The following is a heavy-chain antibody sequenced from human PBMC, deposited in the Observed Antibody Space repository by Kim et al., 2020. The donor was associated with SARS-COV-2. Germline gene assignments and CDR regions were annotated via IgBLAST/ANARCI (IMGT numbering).Heavy chain of an antibody. J-gene: IGHJ4*02. V-gene: IGHV3-33*06. CDR2: IWYDGSNK. Sequence: GGSLRLSCAASGFTFSSYGMHWVRQAPGKGLEWVAVIWYDGSNKYYADSVKGRFTISRVNSKNTLYLQMNSLRAEDTAVYYCAKDEGGLDYWGQGTLVTVSS. CDR3: AKDEGGLDY. CDR1: GFTFSSYG. D-gene: IGHD1-26*01.